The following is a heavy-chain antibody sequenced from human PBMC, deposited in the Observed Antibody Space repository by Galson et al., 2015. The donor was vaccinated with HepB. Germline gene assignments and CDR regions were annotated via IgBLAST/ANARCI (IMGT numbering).Heavy chain of an antibody. J-gene: IGHJ6*02. CDR1: GFTFSSYA. CDR3: ARGQTGSGFSCVGV. D-gene: IGHD3-10*01. V-gene: IGHV3-30-3*01. CDR2: VSYDGSNN. Sequence: SLRLSCAASGFTFSSYAMHWVREAPGKGLEWVAVVSYDGSNNYDADSVKGRFTISRDNSKNTLYLQMNSLRPEDTAVYYCARGQTGSGFSCVGVRGQGTTVTVSS.